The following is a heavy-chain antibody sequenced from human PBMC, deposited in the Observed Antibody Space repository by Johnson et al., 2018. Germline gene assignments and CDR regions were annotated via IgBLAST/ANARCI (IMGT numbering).Heavy chain of an antibody. V-gene: IGHV3-30*03. Sequence: QVQLVQSGGGVVQPGRSLRLSCAASGFTFSSYGMHWVRQAPGKGLEWVAVISYGGSNKYYADSVKGRFTVSRDNARNSLYLQMNSLRAEDTAVYYCASYYYYYMDVWGKGTTVTVSS. J-gene: IGHJ6*03. CDR1: GFTFSSYG. CDR2: ISYGGSNK. CDR3: ASYYYYYMDV.